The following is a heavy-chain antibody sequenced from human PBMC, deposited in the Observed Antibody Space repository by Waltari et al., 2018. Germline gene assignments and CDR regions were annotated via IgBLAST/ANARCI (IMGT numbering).Heavy chain of an antibody. CDR3: VGVYRGGLDV. CDR2: ISSDGRST. Sequence: VQLQQWGAGLLKPSETLSLTCAVYGGSFSGYYWSWIRQPPGKGLVWVSRISSDGRSTSYADSVKGRFTISRDNAKNTLYLQMNSLRAEDTAVYYCVGVYRGGLDVWGQGTTVTVSS. J-gene: IGHJ6*02. V-gene: IGHV3-74*01. D-gene: IGHD5-18*01. CDR1: GGSFSGYY.